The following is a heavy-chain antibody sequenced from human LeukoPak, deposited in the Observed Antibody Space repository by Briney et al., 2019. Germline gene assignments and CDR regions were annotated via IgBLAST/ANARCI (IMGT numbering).Heavy chain of an antibody. CDR3: ARGAMTTVTTYLDY. Sequence: GASVKVSCKASGYTFTSYGITWVRQAPGQGLEWMGWISGKNGNTKYVQKFQGRVTMTTDTSTSTAYMELRSLRSDDTAVYYCARGAMTTVTTYLDYWGQGTLVTVSS. CDR2: ISGKNGNT. D-gene: IGHD4-11*01. J-gene: IGHJ4*02. V-gene: IGHV1-18*01. CDR1: GYTFTSYG.